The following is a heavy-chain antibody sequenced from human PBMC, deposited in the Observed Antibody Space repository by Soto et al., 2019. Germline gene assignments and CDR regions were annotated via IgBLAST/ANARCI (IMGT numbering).Heavy chain of an antibody. CDR1: GYTFTSYG. Sequence: ASVKVSCKASGYTFTSYGISWVRQAPGQGLEWMGWISAYNCNTNYAQKLQGRVTMTTDTSTSTVYMELSSLRSDDTAVCYCVRVVAIPGYPDNWGQGTLVTVSS. D-gene: IGHD5-12*01. CDR3: VRVVAIPGYPDN. V-gene: IGHV1-18*01. CDR2: ISAYNCNT. J-gene: IGHJ4*02.